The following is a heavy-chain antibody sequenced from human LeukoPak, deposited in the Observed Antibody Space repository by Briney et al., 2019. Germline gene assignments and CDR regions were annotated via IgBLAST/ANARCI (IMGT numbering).Heavy chain of an antibody. CDR2: ISYDGSNK. J-gene: IGHJ2*01. V-gene: IGHV3-30*18. CDR1: GFTFNDYA. D-gene: IGHD4-23*01. Sequence: GGSLRLPCAASGFTFNDYAMSWVRQAPGKGLEWVAVISYDGSNKYYADSVKGRFTISRDNSKNTLYLQMNSLRAEDTAVYYCAKDYGGSRTIYWYFDLGGRGTLVTVSS. CDR3: AKDYGGSRTIYWYFDL.